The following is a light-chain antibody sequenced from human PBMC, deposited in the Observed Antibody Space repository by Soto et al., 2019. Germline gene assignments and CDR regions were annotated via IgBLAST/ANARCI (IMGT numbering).Light chain of an antibody. Sequence: EIVLTQSPCTLSLSPGERATLSCRASQSVSSNYITWYQQKPGQAPRRLIFGASSRATGIPDRFSGSGSGTDFTLTISRLEPEELAVYDCQQYGSSPSTFGQGTKVDI. CDR1: QSVSSNY. CDR3: QQYGSSPST. CDR2: GAS. V-gene: IGKV3-20*01. J-gene: IGKJ1*01.